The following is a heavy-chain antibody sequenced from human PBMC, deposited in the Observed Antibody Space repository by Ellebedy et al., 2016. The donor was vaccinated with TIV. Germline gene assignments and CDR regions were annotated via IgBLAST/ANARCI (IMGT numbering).Heavy chain of an antibody. J-gene: IGHJ3*01. CDR2: VHNSGST. Sequence: SETLSLTCTVSGGSISSYYWNWIRQPPGKGLEWIGFVHNSGSTNYNPSLKSRVTMSLDTSKNQFSLKLTSVTAADTAVYYCAKWNGDWNAYDVWGQGTMVTVSS. CDR1: GGSISSYY. V-gene: IGHV4-59*01. CDR3: AKWNGDWNAYDV. D-gene: IGHD1-1*01.